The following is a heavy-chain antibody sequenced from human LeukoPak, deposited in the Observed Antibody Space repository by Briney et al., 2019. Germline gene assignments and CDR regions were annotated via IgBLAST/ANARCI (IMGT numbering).Heavy chain of an antibody. CDR2: IWYDGSNK. CDR1: GFTFSSYG. Sequence: GGSLRLSCAASGFTFSSYGMHWVRQAPGKGLEWVAVIWYDGSNKYYADSVKGRFTISRDNSKNTLYLQMNSLRDEDTAVYYCARDLSGYYPSYWGQGTLVTVSS. D-gene: IGHD3-22*01. J-gene: IGHJ4*02. V-gene: IGHV3-33*01. CDR3: ARDLSGYYPSY.